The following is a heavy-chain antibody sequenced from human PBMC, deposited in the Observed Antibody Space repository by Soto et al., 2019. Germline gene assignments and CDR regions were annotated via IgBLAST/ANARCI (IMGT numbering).Heavy chain of an antibody. D-gene: IGHD3-10*01. CDR1: GFTFSSYE. J-gene: IGHJ6*02. Sequence: EVQLVESGGGLVQPGGSLRLSCAASGFTFSSYEMNWVRQAPGKGLEWVSYISRSGSTIYYADSVKGRFTISRDNAKNSLYLQMSSLRAEDTAAYYCARDGVATGRGNYYYYYGMDVWGQGTTVTVSS. CDR2: ISRSGSTI. V-gene: IGHV3-48*03. CDR3: ARDGVATGRGNYYYYYGMDV.